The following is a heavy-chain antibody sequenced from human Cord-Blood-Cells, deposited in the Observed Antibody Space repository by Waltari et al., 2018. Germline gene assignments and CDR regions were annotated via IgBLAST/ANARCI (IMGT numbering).Heavy chain of an antibody. CDR1: GFTCSSYW. CDR2: IKQDGSEK. J-gene: IGHJ4*02. V-gene: IGHV3-7*01. Sequence: EVQLVESGGGLVQPGGSLRLSCAASGFTCSSYWMSWVRQAPGKGLEWVANIKQDGSEKYYVDSVKGRFTISRDNAKNSLYLKMNCLRPEDTAVYYCARRGYFAYWGQGTLVTVSS. CDR3: ARRGYFAY. D-gene: IGHD2-15*01.